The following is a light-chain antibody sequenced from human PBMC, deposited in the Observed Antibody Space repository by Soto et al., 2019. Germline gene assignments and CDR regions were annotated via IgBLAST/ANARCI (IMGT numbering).Light chain of an antibody. J-gene: IGKJ1*01. V-gene: IGKV2-28*01. Sequence: DIVVTQSPLSLTVTPGEPASISCRSSQSLLHRNGYTYLDWYLQKPGQSPQVLIYMGSNRASEDPDRFSGSGSGTDFTLKISRVEAEDVGVYYCMQTLQTRTFGQGTKVEI. CDR2: MGS. CDR1: QSLLHRNGYTY. CDR3: MQTLQTRT.